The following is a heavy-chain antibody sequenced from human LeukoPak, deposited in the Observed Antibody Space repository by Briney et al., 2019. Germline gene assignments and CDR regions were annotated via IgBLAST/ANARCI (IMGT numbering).Heavy chain of an antibody. Sequence: ASVKVSCKASGGTFSSYAISWVRQAPGQGLEWMEGIIPIFGTANYAQKFQGRVTITADESTSTAYMELSSLRSEDTAVYYCARDCSSTSCYPRYYYYYGMDVWGKGTTVTVSS. J-gene: IGHJ6*04. D-gene: IGHD2-2*01. CDR2: IIPIFGTA. CDR3: ARDCSSTSCYPRYYYYYGMDV. CDR1: GGTFSSYA. V-gene: IGHV1-69*13.